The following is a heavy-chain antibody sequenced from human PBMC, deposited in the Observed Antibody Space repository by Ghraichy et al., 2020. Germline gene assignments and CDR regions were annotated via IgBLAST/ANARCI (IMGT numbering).Heavy chain of an antibody. CDR2: IRGGGTTK. J-gene: IGHJ4*01. CDR3: ARNRDGYNSGAYYFDY. Sequence: SYIRGGGTTKWYADSVKGRLTISRDNAKNSLYLHMNSLRAEDTSIYYCARNRDGYNSGAYYFDYWGQ. D-gene: IGHD5-24*01. V-gene: IGHV3-48*03.